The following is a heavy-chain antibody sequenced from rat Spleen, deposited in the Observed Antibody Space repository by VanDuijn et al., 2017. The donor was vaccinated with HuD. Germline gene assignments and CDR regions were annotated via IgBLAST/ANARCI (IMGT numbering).Heavy chain of an antibody. D-gene: IGHD1-7*01. V-gene: IGHV5-58*01. CDR1: GFTFSSYW. CDR2: INPDGGST. Sequence: EVHLVETGGGLVQPGRSLKLSCVASGFTFSSYWMYWIRQAPGKGLEWVSSINPDGGSTYYPDSVKGRFTISRDNAENTVYLQMNSLRSEDTATYYCAKDLTLRVYGLVMDAWGQGASVTVSS. CDR3: AKDLTLRVYGLVMDA. J-gene: IGHJ4*01.